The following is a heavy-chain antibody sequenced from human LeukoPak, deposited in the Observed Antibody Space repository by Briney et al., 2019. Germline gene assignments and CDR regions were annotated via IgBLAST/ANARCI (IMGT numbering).Heavy chain of an antibody. V-gene: IGHV1-46*01. CDR3: ASSIAAPSAFDY. D-gene: IGHD6-6*01. Sequence: ASVKVSCKASGYTFTSYYMHWVRQAPGQGLEWMGIINPSGGSTSYAQKFQGRVTMTRDTSTSTVYMELSSLRSEDTAWYYCASSIAAPSAFDYRGQGTLVTVSS. J-gene: IGHJ4*02. CDR1: GYTFTSYY. CDR2: INPSGGST.